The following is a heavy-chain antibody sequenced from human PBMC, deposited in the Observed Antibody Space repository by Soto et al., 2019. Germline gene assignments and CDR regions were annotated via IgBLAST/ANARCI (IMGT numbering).Heavy chain of an antibody. D-gene: IGHD4-4*01. CDR2: ISYDGSNK. CDR3: ARPLWRDDYNWGYFDL. J-gene: IGHJ2*01. V-gene: IGHV3-30-3*01. Sequence: QVQLVESGGGVVQPGRSLRLSCAASGFTFSSYAMHWVRQAPGKGLEWVAVISYDGSNKYYADSVQGRFTISRDNSKNTLYLQMNSLRLEDTAVYYCARPLWRDDYNWGYFDLWGRGTLVTVSS. CDR1: GFTFSSYA.